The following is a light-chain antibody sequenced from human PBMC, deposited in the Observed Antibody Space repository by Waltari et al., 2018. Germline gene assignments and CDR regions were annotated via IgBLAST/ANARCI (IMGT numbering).Light chain of an antibody. J-gene: IGKJ1*01. CDR1: ETVSRA. CDR2: GAS. Sequence: IVLTQSPGTLSLSPGERATLSCRASETVSRALAWYQQKPGQAPRLLIYGASTRAPGIPDRFSGSGSRTDFSLTISGLEPEDFAVYYCQHYVRLPATFGQGTKVEIK. CDR3: QHYVRLPAT. V-gene: IGKV3-20*01.